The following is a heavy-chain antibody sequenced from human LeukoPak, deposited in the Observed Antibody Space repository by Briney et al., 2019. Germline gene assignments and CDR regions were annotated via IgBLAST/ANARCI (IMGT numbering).Heavy chain of an antibody. J-gene: IGHJ6*02. CDR3: AKPLGNYYYYGMDV. CDR2: ISYDGSNK. V-gene: IGHV3-30*18. CDR1: GFTFSSYG. Sequence: GSLSLSCAASGFTFSSYGMHWVRQAPGKGLEWVAVISYDGSNKYYADSVKGRFTISRDNSKNTLYLQMNSLRAEDTAVYYCAKPLGNYYYYGMDVWGQGTTVTVSS.